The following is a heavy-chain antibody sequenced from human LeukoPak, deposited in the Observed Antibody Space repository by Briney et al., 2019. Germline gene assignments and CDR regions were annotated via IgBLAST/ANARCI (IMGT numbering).Heavy chain of an antibody. D-gene: IGHD5-12*01. CDR1: GFTFSSYE. Sequence: PGGSLRLSCAASGFTFSSYEMNWVRQAPGKGLEWVSYISSSGSTIYYADSVKGRFTISRDNAKNSLYLQMNSLGAEDTAVYYCARILVATGGMDVWGKGTTVTVSS. J-gene: IGHJ6*04. V-gene: IGHV3-48*03. CDR3: ARILVATGGMDV. CDR2: ISSSGSTI.